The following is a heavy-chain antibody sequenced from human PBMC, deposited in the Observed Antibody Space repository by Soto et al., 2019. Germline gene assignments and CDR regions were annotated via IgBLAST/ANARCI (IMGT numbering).Heavy chain of an antibody. Sequence: EVQLVESGGGLVQPGGSLKLACLASGFPLSDSAIHWVRKASGKGLEWVGRIRSKTNNYATTYGAPVRGRFTLSRDDSKYTAYLQMRVLDSDVASVYYCTRHAGGQVEHPSYHHPTHVWGKRTTVPVLS. D-gene: IGHD2-15*01. CDR1: GFPLSDSA. J-gene: IGHJ6*04. V-gene: IGHV3-73*01. CDR3: TRHAGGQVEHPSYHHPTHV. CDR2: IRSKTNNYAT.